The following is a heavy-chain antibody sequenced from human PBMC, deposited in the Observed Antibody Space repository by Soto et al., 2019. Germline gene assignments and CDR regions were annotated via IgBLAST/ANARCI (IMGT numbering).Heavy chain of an antibody. Sequence: GGSLRLSCAASIFTYRSDAMHLVRPAPGKGLEWVAVISYDASNEYYADSVQGRFTISRHNSKNTLYLQMNSLRAEDTAVYYCARVGLSFGELYRYYYYGMDVYGLGTTVTVYS. CDR1: IFTYRSDA. V-gene: IGHV3-30-3*01. D-gene: IGHD3-10*01. J-gene: IGHJ6*02. CDR3: ARVGLSFGELYRYYYYGMDV. CDR2: ISYDASNE.